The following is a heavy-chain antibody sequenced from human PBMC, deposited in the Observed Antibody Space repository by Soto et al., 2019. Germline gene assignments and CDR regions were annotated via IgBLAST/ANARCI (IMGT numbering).Heavy chain of an antibody. CDR1: GFTFSDYS. CDR2: MSSSGGTI. V-gene: IGHV3-48*01. CDR3: ARDPRSSYDFDY. D-gene: IGHD4-4*01. Sequence: GGSLRLSCAASGFTFSDYSMNWVRQAPGKGLEWISYMSSSGGTIYYADSVKGRFTISRDNAKNSLYLQMNSLRAEDTAVYYCARDPRSSYDFDYWGQGTLVTVSS. J-gene: IGHJ4*02.